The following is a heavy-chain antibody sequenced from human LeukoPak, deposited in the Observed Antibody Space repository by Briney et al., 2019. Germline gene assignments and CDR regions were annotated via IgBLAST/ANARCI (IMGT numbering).Heavy chain of an antibody. V-gene: IGHV3-53*01. J-gene: IGHJ6*02. Sequence: GGSLRLSCAASGFSVSSHYMGWVRQAPGKGLEWVSVMYSGGSTYYADSVKGRFTISRDNSKNTLYFQMNSLRAEDTAVYYCARDILAIATRPYGMDVWGQGTTVIVSS. CDR1: GFSVSSHY. D-gene: IGHD3-3*02. CDR2: MYSGGST. CDR3: ARDILAIATRPYGMDV.